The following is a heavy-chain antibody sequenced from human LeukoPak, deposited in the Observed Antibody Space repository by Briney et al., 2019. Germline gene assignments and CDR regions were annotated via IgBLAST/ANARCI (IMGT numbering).Heavy chain of an antibody. V-gene: IGHV4-34*01. CDR1: GGSISDYY. J-gene: IGHJ4*02. CDR3: ARKGYSGYDG. Sequence: SETLSLTCTVSGGSISDYYWSWVRQPPGKGLEWIGEIYHSGNTNYNPSLKSRVTISVDKSKNQFSLKLSSVTAADTAVYYCARKGYSGYDGWGQGTLVTVSS. D-gene: IGHD5-12*01. CDR2: IYHSGNT.